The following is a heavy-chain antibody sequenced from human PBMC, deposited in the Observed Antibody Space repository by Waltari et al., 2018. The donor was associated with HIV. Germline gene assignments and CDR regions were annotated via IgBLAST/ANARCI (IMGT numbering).Heavy chain of an antibody. CDR3: AKEGYYGSGSYSNYYGMDV. CDR2: ISGSGGST. Sequence: EVQLLETGGGLVQRGGSLRLSCAASGFTFDSYALTWVRQAPGKGVGGCTAISGSGGSTHYADSVKGRFTISRDNSKKTLYLQMNSLRAEDTAVYYCAKEGYYGSGSYSNYYGMDVWGQGTTVTVSS. CDR1: GFTFDSYA. V-gene: IGHV3-23*01. J-gene: IGHJ6*02. D-gene: IGHD3-10*01.